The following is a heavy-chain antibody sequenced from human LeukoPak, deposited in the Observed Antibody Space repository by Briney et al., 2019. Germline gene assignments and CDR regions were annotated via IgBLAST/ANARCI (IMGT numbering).Heavy chain of an antibody. D-gene: IGHD3-22*01. CDR1: GYTFTSDG. CDR3: ARTPGMVVVKTFYCMDV. Sequence: GASVKVSYKTSGYTFTSDGISWVRQAPGQGLEWMGWIGTYKGITNYAQMFQGRVTMTTDTSTSTAYMELKNLRSDDTAVYYCARTPGMVVVKTFYCMDVWGQGTTVTVSS. CDR2: IGTYKGIT. J-gene: IGHJ6*02. V-gene: IGHV1-18*01.